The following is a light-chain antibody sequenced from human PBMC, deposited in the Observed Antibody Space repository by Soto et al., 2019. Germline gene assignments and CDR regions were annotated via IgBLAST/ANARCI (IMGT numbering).Light chain of an antibody. Sequence: DIQLTQSPSSLSASVGDRVTITCRASQRIDTYVTWYQQKPGKAPSLLIYAASRLQSGVPSRFRGSGSGTHFTLTISSLQPEDFATYYCQQGDSTPRTFGQGTKLEIK. CDR1: QRIDTY. V-gene: IGKV1-39*01. CDR2: AAS. CDR3: QQGDSTPRT. J-gene: IGKJ2*01.